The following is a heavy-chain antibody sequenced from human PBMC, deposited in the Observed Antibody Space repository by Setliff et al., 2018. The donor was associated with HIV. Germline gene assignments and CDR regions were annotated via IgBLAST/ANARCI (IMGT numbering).Heavy chain of an antibody. CDR2: FHHSGSA. CDR1: GGSISSDSYY. V-gene: IGHV4-39*01. J-gene: IGHJ4*02. Sequence: PSETLSLTCNVSGGSISSDSYYWGWIRQPPGKGLEWIGSFHHSGSASYNPSLRSRVTISEDTSKNQFSLELTSVTAADTAVYYCASLPSVLAAPIDYWGQGTLVTVSS. D-gene: IGHD6-13*01. CDR3: ASLPSVLAAPIDY.